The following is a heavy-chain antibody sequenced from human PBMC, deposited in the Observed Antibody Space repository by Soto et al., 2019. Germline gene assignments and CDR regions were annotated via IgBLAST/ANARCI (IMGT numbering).Heavy chain of an antibody. CDR2: IYYSGST. CDR1: GGSISSGDYY. V-gene: IGHV4-30-4*01. J-gene: IGHJ4*02. Sequence: QLQLQESGPGLVKPSQTLSLTCTISGGSISSGDYYWSWIRQPPGKGLEWIGCIYYSGSTYYNPSLKRRVTISIDTSKNQFSLKLSSVTAADTAVYYCARVASVSAPWGLVDYWGQGTLVTVSS. D-gene: IGHD1-20*01. CDR3: ARVASVSAPWGLVDY.